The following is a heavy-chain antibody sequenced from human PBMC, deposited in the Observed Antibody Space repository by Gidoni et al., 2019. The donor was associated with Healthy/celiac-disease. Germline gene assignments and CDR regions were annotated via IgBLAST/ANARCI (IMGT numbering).Heavy chain of an antibody. CDR3: ARGRGTVVTPFDY. D-gene: IGHD2-21*02. CDR1: GCSISSGGYS. V-gene: IGHV4-30-2*01. J-gene: IGHJ4*02. Sequence: QLQLQESGSGLVKPSQTLSLTCAVSGCSISSGGYSWSWIRQPPGKGLEWIGYLYHSGSTYYNPSLKSRVTISVDRSKNQFSLKLSSVTAADTAVYYCARGRGTVVTPFDYWGQGTLVTVSS. CDR2: LYHSGST.